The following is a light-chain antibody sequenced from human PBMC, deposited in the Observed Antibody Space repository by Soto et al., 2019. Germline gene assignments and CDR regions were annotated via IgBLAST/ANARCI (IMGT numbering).Light chain of an antibody. Sequence: QSALTQPASVSGSPGQSITISCTGTSSDVGGYNYDSWYQQHPGKAPKLLIYDVSNRPSGVSNRFSGSKSGNTASLTISGRQAEDEDDYYCSSYTTSSTLYVFGTGTKVTVL. V-gene: IGLV2-14*01. CDR3: SSYTTSSTLYV. CDR1: SSDVGGYNY. CDR2: DVS. J-gene: IGLJ1*01.